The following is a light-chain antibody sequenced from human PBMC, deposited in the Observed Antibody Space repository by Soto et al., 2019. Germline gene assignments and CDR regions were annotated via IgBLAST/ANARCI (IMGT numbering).Light chain of an antibody. Sequence: QSVRTQPASVSGSPGQSITISCTGTSSDVGNYNYVSWYQQYPGRVPKLLIYMVSNRASGVSNRFSGSKSGNTASLTISGLQAEDEADYFCTSPTPGGLSVLGTGPKVTV. CDR3: TSPTPGGLSV. CDR1: SSDVGNYNY. J-gene: IGLJ1*01. CDR2: MVS. V-gene: IGLV2-14*01.